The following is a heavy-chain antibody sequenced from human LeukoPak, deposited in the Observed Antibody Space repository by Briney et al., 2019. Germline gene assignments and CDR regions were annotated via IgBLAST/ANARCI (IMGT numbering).Heavy chain of an antibody. D-gene: IGHD6-13*01. Sequence: GGSLRLSCAASGFTFSSYSMNWVRQAPGKGLEWVSVLSGSAGSTYYADSVKGRFTISRDNSKNTLSLQMNSLRAEDTAVYYCAKGGHSSSWYEDYFDYWGQGALVTVSS. CDR2: LSGSAGST. J-gene: IGHJ4*02. V-gene: IGHV3-23*01. CDR1: GFTFSSYS. CDR3: AKGGHSSSWYEDYFDY.